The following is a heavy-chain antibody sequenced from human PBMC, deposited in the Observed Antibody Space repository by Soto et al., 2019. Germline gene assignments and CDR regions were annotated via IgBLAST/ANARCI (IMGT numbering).Heavy chain of an antibody. CDR2: ISGSGGST. J-gene: IGHJ6*02. Sequence: PGGSLRLSCAASGFTFSSYAMSWVRQAPGKGLEWVSAISGSGGSTYYADSVKGRFTISRDNSKNTLYLQMNSLRAEDTAVYYCAKRNYYDSSGLGGMDVWGQGTTVTVSS. D-gene: IGHD3-22*01. V-gene: IGHV3-23*01. CDR1: GFTFSSYA. CDR3: AKRNYYDSSGLGGMDV.